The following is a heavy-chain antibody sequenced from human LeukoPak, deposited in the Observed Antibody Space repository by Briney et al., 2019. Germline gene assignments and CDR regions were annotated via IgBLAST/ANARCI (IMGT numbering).Heavy chain of an antibody. D-gene: IGHD2-2*01. CDR2: IIPIFGTA. Sequence: ASVKVSCKASGGTFSSYAISWVRQAPGQGLEWMGGIIPIFGTANYAQKFQGRVTITADESTSTAYVELSSLRSEDTAVYYCASTKDIVVVPAAMRWANYYYYGMDVWGQGTTVTVSS. CDR3: ASTKDIVVVPAAMRWANYYYYGMDV. J-gene: IGHJ6*02. CDR1: GGTFSSYA. V-gene: IGHV1-69*13.